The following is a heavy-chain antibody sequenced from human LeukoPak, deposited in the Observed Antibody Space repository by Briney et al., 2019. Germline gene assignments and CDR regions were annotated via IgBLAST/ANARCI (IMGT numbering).Heavy chain of an antibody. CDR1: GFTVSNNY. D-gene: IGHD3-10*01. CDR3: AKARSLWFGELAIFDY. CDR2: ISGSGGST. J-gene: IGHJ4*02. Sequence: GGSLRLSCAVSGFTVSNNYMSWVRQAPGKGLEWVSAISGSGGSTYYADSVKGRFTISRDNSKNTLYLQMNSLRAEDTAVYYCAKARSLWFGELAIFDYWGQGTLVTVSS. V-gene: IGHV3-23*01.